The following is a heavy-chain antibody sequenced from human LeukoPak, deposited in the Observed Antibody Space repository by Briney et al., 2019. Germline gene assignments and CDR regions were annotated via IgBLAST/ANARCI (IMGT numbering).Heavy chain of an antibody. V-gene: IGHV3-30*02. J-gene: IGHJ4*02. CDR3: AKDRGDFPPYFDY. CDR1: GFTSSVYA. D-gene: IGHD2-21*02. Sequence: GGSLRLSCAASGFTSSVYAMHWVRQPPGKGLEWVAFLRFDGSSEKYADSVKGRFTISRDKSKNTLYLQMNSLRAEDTAVYYCAKDRGDFPPYFDYWGQGALVTVSS. CDR2: LRFDGSSE.